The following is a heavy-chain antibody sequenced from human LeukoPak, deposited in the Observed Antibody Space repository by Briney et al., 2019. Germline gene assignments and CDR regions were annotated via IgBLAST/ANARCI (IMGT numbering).Heavy chain of an antibody. V-gene: IGHV4-31*03. Sequence: SETLSLTCTVSGGSISSGGYYWSWIRQHPGKGLEWIVYIYYSGSTYDNPSLKSRVTISVETSKNQFSLKLSSGTAAGTAVYYCAQSVYDCVWGSYRENWFDPWGQGTLVTVSS. CDR3: AQSVYDCVWGSYRENWFDP. CDR2: IYYSGST. J-gene: IGHJ5*02. CDR1: GGSISSGGYY. D-gene: IGHD3-16*02.